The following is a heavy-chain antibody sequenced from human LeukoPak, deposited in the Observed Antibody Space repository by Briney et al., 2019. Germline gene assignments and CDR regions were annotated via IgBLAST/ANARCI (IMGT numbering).Heavy chain of an antibody. CDR2: IYTSGST. CDR3: AGHSSSWYYFDY. D-gene: IGHD6-13*01. J-gene: IGHJ4*02. Sequence: SETLSLTCTVSGGSISSYYWSWLRQPAGQGLEWIGRIYTSGSTNYNPSLKSRVTMSVDTSKNQFSLKLSSVTAADTAVYYCAGHSSSWYYFDYWGQGTLVTVSS. CDR1: GGSISSYY. V-gene: IGHV4-4*07.